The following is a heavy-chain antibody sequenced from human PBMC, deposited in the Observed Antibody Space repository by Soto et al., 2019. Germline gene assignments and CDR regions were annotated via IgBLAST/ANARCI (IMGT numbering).Heavy chain of an antibody. V-gene: IGHV4-59*08. D-gene: IGHD2-8*01. J-gene: IGHJ5*02. CDR2: IYYSGST. CDR1: GCSISSYY. CDR3: ARLPYCTNGVCYIPWFDP. Sequence: LLETLSLTFTVSGCSISSYYWSWVPPPPGKGLEWIGYIYYSGSTNYNPSLKSRVTISVDTSKNQFSLKLSSVTAADTAVYYCARLPYCTNGVCYIPWFDPWGQGTLVTVSS.